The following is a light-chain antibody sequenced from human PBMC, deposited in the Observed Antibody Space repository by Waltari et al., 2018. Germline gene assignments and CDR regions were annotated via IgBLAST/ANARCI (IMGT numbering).Light chain of an antibody. CDR3: SSYAGGVDFYGL. Sequence: QSALTQPPSASGSPGQSVTVSCTGTSSDIGGYNYVSWYQQHPGKAPKLMIYEVSTRPAGVPVRFFGSKSGNTASLTVSGLQAEEEADYYGSSYAGGVDFYGLFGGVTKLTVL. CDR2: EVS. CDR1: SSDIGGYNY. J-gene: IGLJ2*01. V-gene: IGLV2-8*01.